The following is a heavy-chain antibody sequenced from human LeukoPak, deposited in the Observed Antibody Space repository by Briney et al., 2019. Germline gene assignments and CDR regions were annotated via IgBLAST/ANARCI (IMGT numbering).Heavy chain of an antibody. CDR2: IKQDGSEK. J-gene: IGHJ4*02. Sequence: GSLRLSCAASGFTFSSYWMSWVRPAPGKGLEWVANIKQDGSEKYYVDSVKGRFTISRDNAKNSLYLQMNSLRAEDTAVYYCARDRSSSSWYSDYWGQGTLVTVSS. D-gene: IGHD6-13*01. CDR1: GFTFSSYW. V-gene: IGHV3-7*01. CDR3: ARDRSSSSWYSDY.